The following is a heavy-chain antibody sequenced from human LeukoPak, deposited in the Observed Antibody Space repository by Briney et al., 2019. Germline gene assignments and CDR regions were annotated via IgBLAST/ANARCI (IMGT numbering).Heavy chain of an antibody. CDR2: IYYSGST. Sequence: SETLSLTCTVSGGSISSSSYYWGWIRQPPGKGLEWIGSIYYSGSTYYNPSLKSRVTISVDTSKNQFSLTLSSVTAADTAVYYCARHGWSYYHFWSGYYQRPYYFDYWGQGTLVTVSS. D-gene: IGHD3-3*01. J-gene: IGHJ4*02. CDR3: ARHGWSYYHFWSGYYQRPYYFDY. V-gene: IGHV4-39*01. CDR1: GGSISSSSYY.